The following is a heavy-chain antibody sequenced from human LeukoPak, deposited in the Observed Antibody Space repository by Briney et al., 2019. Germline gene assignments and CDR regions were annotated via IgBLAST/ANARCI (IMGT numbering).Heavy chain of an antibody. CDR3: ARGLIAVAAYFDY. V-gene: IGHV4-61*02. D-gene: IGHD6-19*01. J-gene: IGHJ4*02. CDR2: IETSGTT. CDR1: GGSISSGRYY. Sequence: SETLSLTCTVSGGSISSGRYYWSWIRQPAGKGLEWVGRIETSGTTKYNPSLNSRATISVDTSKNQFSLKLNSVTAADTAVYYCARGLIAVAAYFDYWGQGTLVTVSS.